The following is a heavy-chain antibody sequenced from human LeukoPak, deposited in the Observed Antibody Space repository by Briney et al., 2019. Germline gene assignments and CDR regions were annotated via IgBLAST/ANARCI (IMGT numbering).Heavy chain of an antibody. V-gene: IGHV4-34*01. CDR1: GGSFSGYY. D-gene: IGHD6-19*01. CDR3: ARGTAVAGSFDY. Sequence: MPSETLSLTCAVYGGSFSGYYWSWIRQPPGKGLEWIGEINHSGSTYYNPSLKSRVTISVDTSKNQFSLKLSSVTAADTAVYYCARGTAVAGSFDYWGQGTLVTVSS. J-gene: IGHJ4*02. CDR2: INHSGST.